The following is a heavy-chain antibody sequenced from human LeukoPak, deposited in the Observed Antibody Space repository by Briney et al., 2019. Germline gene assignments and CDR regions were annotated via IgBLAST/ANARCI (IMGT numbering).Heavy chain of an antibody. CDR2: IRIDESDI. J-gene: IGHJ4*02. CDR3: AKGHYFDILSGYSSLDS. Sequence: GGSLRLSCVTSGFTFSRYGIHWVRQAPGKGLEWLAFIRIDESDIYYAESVKGRFTISRDNAKNSLYLQMNSLRAEDTAAYYCAKGHYFDILSGYSSLDSWGQGTLVTVSS. V-gene: IGHV3-30*02. CDR1: GFTFSRYG. D-gene: IGHD3-9*01.